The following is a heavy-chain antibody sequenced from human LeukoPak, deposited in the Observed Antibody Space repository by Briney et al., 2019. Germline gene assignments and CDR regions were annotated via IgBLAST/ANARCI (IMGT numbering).Heavy chain of an antibody. CDR3: ARSRDIVVVVAATSLGYYYMDV. CDR2: IIPIFGTA. J-gene: IGHJ6*03. V-gene: IGHV1-69*13. CDR1: GGTFSSYA. D-gene: IGHD2-15*01. Sequence: SVKVSCKASGGTFSSYAISWVRQAPGQGLEWMGGIIPIFGTANYAQKFQGRVTITADESTSTAYMELSSLRSEDTAVYYCARSRDIVVVVAATSLGYYYMDVWGKGTTVTISS.